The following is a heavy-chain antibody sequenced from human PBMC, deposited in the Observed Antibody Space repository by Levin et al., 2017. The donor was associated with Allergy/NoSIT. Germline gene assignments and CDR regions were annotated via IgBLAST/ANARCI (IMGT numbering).Heavy chain of an antibody. CDR1: GGSISSGSYY. V-gene: IGHV4-61*02. D-gene: IGHD4-23*01. J-gene: IGHJ4*02. CDR3: ARAEVSSEH. CDR2: IYSSGSA. Sequence: SETLSLTCKVSGGSISSGSYYWSWIRQPAAKGLEWIGRIYSSGSANYNPSLKSRVTISVDTSKNQFSLKLSSVTAADTAVYYCARAEVSSEHWGQGTLVTVSS.